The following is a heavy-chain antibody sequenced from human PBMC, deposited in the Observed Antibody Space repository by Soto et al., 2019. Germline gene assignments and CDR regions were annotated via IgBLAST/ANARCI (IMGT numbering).Heavy chain of an antibody. V-gene: IGHV4-59*01. CDR2: IYYSGST. CDR3: ARALGVQTRGLIDAFDI. CDR1: GGSISIYY. Sequence: SESMSLACTVSGGSISIYYWSWIRQPPRKGLEWIGYIYYSGSTNYNPSLKSRVTISVDTSKNQFSLKLSSVTAADTAVYYCARALGVQTRGLIDAFDIWGQGTMVTVSS. D-gene: IGHD5-12*01. J-gene: IGHJ3*02.